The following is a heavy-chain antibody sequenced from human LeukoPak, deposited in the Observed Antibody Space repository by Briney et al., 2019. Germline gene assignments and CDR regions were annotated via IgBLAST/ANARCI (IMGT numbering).Heavy chain of an antibody. Sequence: GASVKVSCKVSGYTLTELSMHWVRQAPGKGLEWMGGFDPEDGETIYAQKFQGRVTITADKSTSTAYMELSSLRSEDTAVYYCARGPVTVRGDQYNWFDPWGQGTLVTVSS. CDR3: ARGPVTVRGDQYNWFDP. CDR2: FDPEDGET. J-gene: IGHJ5*02. CDR1: GYTLTELS. D-gene: IGHD3-10*01. V-gene: IGHV1-24*01.